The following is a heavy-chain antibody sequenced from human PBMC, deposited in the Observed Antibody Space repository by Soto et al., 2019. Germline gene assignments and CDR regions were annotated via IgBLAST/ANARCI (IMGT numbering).Heavy chain of an antibody. Sequence: VVLQRVPCGAAECTIIVHGARWIRQTKGKGLEWVSAISGSGGSTYYADSVKGRFTISRDNSKNTLYLQVNSLRADDTAVYFCAKNPSDGCGGYGRSFFDYWVNRSLVTVSS. CDR2: ISGSGGST. CDR3: AKNPSDGCGGYGRSFFDY. J-gene: IGHJ4*01. D-gene: IGHD5-12*01. CDR1: ECTIIVHG. V-gene: IGHV3-23*01.